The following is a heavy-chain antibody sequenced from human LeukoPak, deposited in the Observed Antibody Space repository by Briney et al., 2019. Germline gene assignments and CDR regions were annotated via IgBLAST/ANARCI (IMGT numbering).Heavy chain of an antibody. V-gene: IGHV3-21*01. D-gene: IGHD3-3*01. CDR1: GFTFSSYS. J-gene: IGHJ3*02. Sequence: GGSLRLSCAASGFTFSSYSMNWVRQAPGKGLEWVSSISNSSSYMYYADSVKGRFTISRDNAKNSLYLQMNSLRAEDTAVYYSARDHYDFWSGYYGDAFDIWGQGTMVTVSS. CDR2: ISNSSSYM. CDR3: ARDHYDFWSGYYGDAFDI.